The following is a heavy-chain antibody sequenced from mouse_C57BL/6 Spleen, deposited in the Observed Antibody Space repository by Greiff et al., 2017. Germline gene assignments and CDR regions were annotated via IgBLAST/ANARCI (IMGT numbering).Heavy chain of an antibody. J-gene: IGHJ1*03. CDR1: GYTFTSYG. CDR3: ARVGDYDERRYFDV. CDR2: IYPRSGNT. Sequence: QVQLQQSGAELARPGASVKLSCKASGYTFTSYGISWVKQRTGQGLEWIGEIYPRSGNTYYNEKFKGKATLTADKSSSTAYMELRSLTSEDSAVYFCARVGDYDERRYFDVWGTGTTVTVSS. V-gene: IGHV1-81*01. D-gene: IGHD2-4*01.